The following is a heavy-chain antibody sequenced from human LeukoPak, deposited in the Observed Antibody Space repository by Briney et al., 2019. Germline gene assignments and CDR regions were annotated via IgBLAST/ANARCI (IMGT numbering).Heavy chain of an antibody. Sequence: PSETLSLTCAVYGGSFSGYYWSWIRQPPGKGLEWIGEINHSGSTNYNPSLKSRVTISVDTSKNQFSLKLSSVTAADTAVYYCARLKPNTRSTVVTGGSGYYYYGMDVWGQGTTVAVSS. V-gene: IGHV4-34*01. CDR3: ARLKPNTRSTVVTGGSGYYYYGMDV. CDR1: GGSFSGYY. D-gene: IGHD4-17*01. J-gene: IGHJ6*02. CDR2: INHSGST.